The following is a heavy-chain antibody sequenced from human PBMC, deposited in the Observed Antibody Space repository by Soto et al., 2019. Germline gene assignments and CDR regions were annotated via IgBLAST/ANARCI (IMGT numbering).Heavy chain of an antibody. CDR2: ISGSGTYT. Sequence: PGGSLRLSCAASGFTFSDFYMSWVRQAPGKGLEWVAYISGSGTYTNYADSVKGRFTVSRDNSKNSLYLQMNSLRAEDTAVYYCARDLAAEWYFDYWGQGTLVSVSS. D-gene: IGHD3-3*01. CDR1: GFTFSDFY. CDR3: ARDLAAEWYFDY. J-gene: IGHJ4*02. V-gene: IGHV3-11*06.